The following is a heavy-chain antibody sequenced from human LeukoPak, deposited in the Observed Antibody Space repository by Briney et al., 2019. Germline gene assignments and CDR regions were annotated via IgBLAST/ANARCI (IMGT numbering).Heavy chain of an antibody. CDR3: ARSGYSSSWTGFDY. CDR1: GFTFSSYA. Sequence: GGSLRLSCAASGFTFSSYAMSWVRQAPGKGLEWVSAISGSGGSTYYADSAEGRFTISRDNSKNTLHLQMNSLRAEDTAVYYCARSGYSSSWTGFDYWGQGTLVTVSS. V-gene: IGHV3-23*01. CDR2: ISGSGGST. J-gene: IGHJ4*02. D-gene: IGHD6-13*01.